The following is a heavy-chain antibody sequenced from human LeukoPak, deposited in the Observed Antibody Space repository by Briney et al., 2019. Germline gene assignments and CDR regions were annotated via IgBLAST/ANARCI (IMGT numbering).Heavy chain of an antibody. V-gene: IGHV4-39*07. CDR1: GGSTSVYY. J-gene: IGHJ6*02. CDR2: IYYSGST. Sequence: SETLSLTCTVSGGSTSVYYWGWIRQPPGKGLEWIGSIYYSGSTYYNPSLKSRVIISVDTSKNQFSLKLSSVTAADTAVYYCARVRLYYYYGSGSPYGMDVWGQGTTVTVSS. CDR3: ARVRLYYYYGSGSPYGMDV. D-gene: IGHD3-10*01.